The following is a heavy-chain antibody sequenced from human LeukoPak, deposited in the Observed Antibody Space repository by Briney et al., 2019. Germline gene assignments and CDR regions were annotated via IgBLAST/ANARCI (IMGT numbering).Heavy chain of an antibody. D-gene: IGHD5-12*01. J-gene: IGHJ4*02. V-gene: IGHV5-51*01. Sequence: GESLKIFWKGSGYRFTRYWVGWVGQMAGKSLEWIGIIYPGDSDTRYSPSFQGQVTISADKSISTAYLQWSSLKASDTAMYYCARQGEDGGYVYFDYWGQGTLVTVSS. CDR2: IYPGDSDT. CDR1: GYRFTRYW. CDR3: ARQGEDGGYVYFDY.